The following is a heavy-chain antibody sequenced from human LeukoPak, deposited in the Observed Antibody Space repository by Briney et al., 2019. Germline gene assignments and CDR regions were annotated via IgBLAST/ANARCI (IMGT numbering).Heavy chain of an antibody. V-gene: IGHV1-2*02. D-gene: IGHD1-26*01. CDR2: INPNSGGT. CDR1: GYTFTGYF. Sequence: GASVKVSCKASGYTFTGYFMHWVRQAPGQGLEWMGWINPNSGGTNYAQKFQGRVTMTRETSISTAYMELSRLRSDDTAVYYCARGGLPAYYYMDVWGKGTTVTVSS. J-gene: IGHJ6*03. CDR3: ARGGLPAYYYMDV.